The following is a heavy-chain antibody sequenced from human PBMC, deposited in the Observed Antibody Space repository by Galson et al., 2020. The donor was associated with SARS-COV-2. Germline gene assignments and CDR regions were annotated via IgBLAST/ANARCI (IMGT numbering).Heavy chain of an antibody. J-gene: IGHJ3*02. CDR3: ARGKGPKWLSNGLDAFAI. V-gene: IGHV4-31*03. CDR2: IYYSGST. D-gene: IGHD3-22*01. Sequence: SETLSLTSTVSGGSISSGGYYWSWIRQHPGKGLEWIGYIYYSGSTYYNPSLKSRVTISVDTSKNQFSLKLSSVTAADTAVYYCARGKGPKWLSNGLDAFAIWGQGTMVTVSS. CDR1: GGSISSGGYY.